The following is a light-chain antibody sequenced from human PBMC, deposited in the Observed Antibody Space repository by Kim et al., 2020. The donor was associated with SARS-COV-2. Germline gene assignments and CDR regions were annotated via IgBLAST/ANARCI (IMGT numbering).Light chain of an antibody. CDR1: NSDIGNNP. J-gene: IGLJ3*02. CDR3: AAWDDRLHAWV. V-gene: IGLV1-36*01. CDR2: YDN. Sequence: QSVLTQPPSVSGAPRQRVAISCSGSNSDIGNNPVTWYQQLPGKAPKLLIYYDNLLHSGVSDRFSGSKSGTSTSLAIGGLQSEDEADYYCAAWDDRLHAWVFGGGTKVTVL.